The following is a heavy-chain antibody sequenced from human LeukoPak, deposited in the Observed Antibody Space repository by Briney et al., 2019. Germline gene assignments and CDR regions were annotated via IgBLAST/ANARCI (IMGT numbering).Heavy chain of an antibody. CDR3: ARDLGDNWFDP. V-gene: IGHV3-21*01. CDR2: ISSSSSYI. CDR1: GFTFSSYS. J-gene: IGHJ5*02. Sequence: PGGSLRLSCAASGFTFSSYSMNWVRQAPGKGLEWVSSISSSSSYIYYADSVKGRFTISRDNAKNSLYLQKNSLRAEDTAVYYCARDLGDNWFDPWGQGTLVTVSS.